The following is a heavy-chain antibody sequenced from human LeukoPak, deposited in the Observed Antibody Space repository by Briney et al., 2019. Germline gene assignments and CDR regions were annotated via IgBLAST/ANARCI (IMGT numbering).Heavy chain of an antibody. CDR1: GYTFTGYY. V-gene: IGHV1-2*02. Sequence: ASVKVSCKASGYTFTGYYMHWVRQAPGHGLEWMGWISPNSGGTNYAQKFQGRVTMTRDTSISTAYMELSRLRSDDTAVYYCATKGSPPAYIVGATLDYWGQGTLVTVSS. CDR2: ISPNSGGT. J-gene: IGHJ4*02. CDR3: ATKGSPPAYIVGATLDY. D-gene: IGHD1-26*01.